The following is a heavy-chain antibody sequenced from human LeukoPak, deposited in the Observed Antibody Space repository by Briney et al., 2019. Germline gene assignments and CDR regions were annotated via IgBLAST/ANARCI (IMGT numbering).Heavy chain of an antibody. CDR2: ITTDTGSP. CDR3: AKAARYCTGDNCYSPRTFDA. J-gene: IGHJ3*01. Sequence: ASVKVSCKASGYSFNKFAMNWVRQAPGQGLEWMGWITTDTGSPRHAQAFTGRFVFSLDTSVTTAYLQITSLESDDTAIYYCAKAARYCTGDNCYSPRTFDAWGQGTMVTVS. V-gene: IGHV7-4-1*02. CDR1: GYSFNKFA. D-gene: IGHD2-8*02.